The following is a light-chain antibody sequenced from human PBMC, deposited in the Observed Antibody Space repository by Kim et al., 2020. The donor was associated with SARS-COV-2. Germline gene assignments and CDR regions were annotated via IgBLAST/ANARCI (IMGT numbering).Light chain of an antibody. CDR2: KDS. V-gene: IGLV3-1*01. J-gene: IGLJ3*02. CDR3: QSSDSSTWV. CDR1: KLGDQY. Sequence: SVSPGQTASITCSGDKLGDQYACWYQQKPGQSPVLVVYKDSERPSGIPERFSGSNSGKTATLTISGTQAMDEADYYCQSSDSSTWVFGGGTQLTVL.